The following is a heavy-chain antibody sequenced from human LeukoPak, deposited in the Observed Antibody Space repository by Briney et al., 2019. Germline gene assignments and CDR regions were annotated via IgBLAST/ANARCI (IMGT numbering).Heavy chain of an antibody. CDR3: ARLVGASWFDS. D-gene: IGHD1-26*01. Sequence: SQTLSLICAISGDSVSTNSATWTWLRQSPSRGLEWLGRTYYRSKWNNDYAVSMKSRITINPDTSKNQFSLQLNSVTPEDTAVYYCARLVGASWFDSWGQGTLVTVSS. V-gene: IGHV6-1*01. CDR1: GDSVSTNSAT. CDR2: TYYRSKWNN. J-gene: IGHJ5*01.